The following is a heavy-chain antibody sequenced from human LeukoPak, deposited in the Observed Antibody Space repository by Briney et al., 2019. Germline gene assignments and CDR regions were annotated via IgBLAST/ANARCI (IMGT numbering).Heavy chain of an antibody. CDR1: GFTFSSYS. J-gene: IGHJ5*02. V-gene: IGHV3-48*01. D-gene: IGHD6-6*01. Sequence: GGSLRLSCVASGFTFSSYSMNWVRQAPGKGLEWVSYISSSSSTIYYADSVKGRFTISRDNAKNSLYLQMNSLRAEDTAVYYCARDRRGNWFDPWGQGTLVTVSS. CDR2: ISSSSSTI. CDR3: ARDRRGNWFDP.